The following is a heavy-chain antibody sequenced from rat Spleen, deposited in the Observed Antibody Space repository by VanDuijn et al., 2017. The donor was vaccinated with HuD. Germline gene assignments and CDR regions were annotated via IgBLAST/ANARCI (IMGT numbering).Heavy chain of an antibody. CDR3: TRHLTENAYFEY. J-gene: IGHJ2*01. D-gene: IGHD1-7*01. V-gene: IGHV5-58*01. CDR1: GFTFSSYW. CDR2: ITSGGSYT. Sequence: EVQLVESGGGLVQPGSSLKLSCVASGFTFSSYWMYWVRQAPTKGLEWVATITSGGSYTYYPDSVKGRFTISRSNSENTVYLQMNSLRSGDTATYYCTRHLTENAYFEYWGQGVMVTVSS.